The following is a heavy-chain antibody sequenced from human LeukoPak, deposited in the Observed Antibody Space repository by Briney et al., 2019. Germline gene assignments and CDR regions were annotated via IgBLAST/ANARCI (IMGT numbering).Heavy chain of an antibody. CDR2: ISSSSSYI. D-gene: IGHD3-10*01. Sequence: GGSLRLSCAASGLTFSSYSMNWVRQAPGKGLEWVSSISSSSSYIYYADSVKGRFTISRDNAKNSLYLQMNSLRAEDTAVYYCARGGPGRYGSGSYGYNWFDPWGQGTLVTVSS. V-gene: IGHV3-21*01. J-gene: IGHJ5*02. CDR1: GLTFSSYS. CDR3: ARGGPGRYGSGSYGYNWFDP.